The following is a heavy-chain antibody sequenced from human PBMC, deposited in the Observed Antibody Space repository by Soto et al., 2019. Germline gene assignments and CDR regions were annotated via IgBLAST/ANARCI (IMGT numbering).Heavy chain of an antibody. CDR1: GYSFTSYW. V-gene: IGHV5-51*01. CDR2: IYPGDSDT. Sequence: PGESLKISCKGSGYSFTSYWIGWVRQMPGKGLEWMGIIYPGDSDTRYSPSFQGQVTISADKSISTAYLQWSSLKASDTAVYYCASHRGDYGDSYFLDVWGQGTTVTVSS. D-gene: IGHD4-17*01. J-gene: IGHJ6*02. CDR3: ASHRGDYGDSYFLDV.